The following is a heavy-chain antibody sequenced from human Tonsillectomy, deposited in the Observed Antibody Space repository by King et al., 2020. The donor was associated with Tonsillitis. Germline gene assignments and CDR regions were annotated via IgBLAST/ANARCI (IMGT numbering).Heavy chain of an antibody. CDR1: GFTFRSYA. Sequence: VQLVESGGGLVQPGGSLRLSCAASGFTFRSYAMSWVRQAPGKGLEWVSAISGSGGSTFYADSVKGRFTISRDNSKNTLYLQMNSLRAEDTAVYYCAKDLIAGSGTGWFDPWGQGTLVIVSS. D-gene: IGHD6-19*01. CDR3: AKDLIAGSGTGWFDP. CDR2: ISGSGGST. J-gene: IGHJ5*02. V-gene: IGHV3-23*04.